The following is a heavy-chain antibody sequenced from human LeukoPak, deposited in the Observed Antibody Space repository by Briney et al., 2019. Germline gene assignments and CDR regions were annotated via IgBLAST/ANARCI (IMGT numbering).Heavy chain of an antibody. CDR1: GGSISHYY. V-gene: IGHV4-59*01. Sequence: SETLSLTCTVSGGSISHYYWSWIRQPPGKGLEWIGYIYYRGNTNYNPSLKSRVTISVDTSKKQFSLKLSSVTAADTAVYYCARSVSGYQHFDYWGQGTLVTVSS. CDR2: IYYRGNT. CDR3: ARSVSGYQHFDY. D-gene: IGHD2-2*01. J-gene: IGHJ4*02.